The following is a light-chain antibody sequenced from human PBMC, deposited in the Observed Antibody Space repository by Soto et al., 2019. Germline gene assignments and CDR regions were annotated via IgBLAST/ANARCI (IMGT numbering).Light chain of an antibody. J-gene: IGKJ1*01. CDR2: AAS. V-gene: IGKV1-39*01. CDR1: QTISSR. Sequence: DIQMTQSPSSLSASVGDSVTISCRASQTISSRLSWYQQEPGKAPRLLIYAASRLQSGVPSRFTGSGSGTDFTLTISGLQPEDFATYCCQQSHSRVTFGQGTKVEIK. CDR3: QQSHSRVT.